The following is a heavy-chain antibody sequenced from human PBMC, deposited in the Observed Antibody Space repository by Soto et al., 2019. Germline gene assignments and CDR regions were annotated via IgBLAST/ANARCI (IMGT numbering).Heavy chain of an antibody. V-gene: IGHV4-31*03. CDR3: ARALRFLEWLPQTYYFDY. CDR1: GGSISSGGYY. J-gene: IGHJ4*02. Sequence: SETLSLTCTVSGGSISSGGYYWSWIRQPPGKGLEWIGYIYYSGSTYYNPSLKSRVTISVDTSKNQFSLKLSSVTAADTAVYYCARALRFLEWLPQTYYFDYWGQGTLVTVS. D-gene: IGHD3-3*01. CDR2: IYYSGST.